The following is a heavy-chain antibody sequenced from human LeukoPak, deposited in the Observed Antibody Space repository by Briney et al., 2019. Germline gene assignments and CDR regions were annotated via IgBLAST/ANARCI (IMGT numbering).Heavy chain of an antibody. V-gene: IGHV4-59*01. CDR3: ARAIPSEYYCSSTSCYADYFDY. CDR1: GGSISSYY. D-gene: IGHD2-2*01. CDR2: IYYSGST. J-gene: IGHJ4*02. Sequence: SETLSLTCTVSGGSISSYYWSLIRQPPGKGLDLIGYIYYSGSTNYTPSLKSRVTISVDTSKNQFSLKLSSVTAADTAVYYCARAIPSEYYCSSTSCYADYFDYWGQGTLVTVSS.